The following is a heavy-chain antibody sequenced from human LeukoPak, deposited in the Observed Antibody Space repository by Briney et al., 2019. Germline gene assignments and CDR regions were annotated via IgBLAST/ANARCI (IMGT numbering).Heavy chain of an antibody. J-gene: IGHJ4*02. Sequence: ASVKVSCKASGYTFTSYGISWVRQAPGQGLEWMGWISAYNGSANYAQKLQGRVTMTTDTSTSIAYMELRSLRSDDTVVYYCARNGGYDILTGYDFDYWGQGTLVTVSS. CDR2: ISAYNGSA. CDR1: GYTFTSYG. D-gene: IGHD3-9*01. V-gene: IGHV1-18*04. CDR3: ARNGGYDILTGYDFDY.